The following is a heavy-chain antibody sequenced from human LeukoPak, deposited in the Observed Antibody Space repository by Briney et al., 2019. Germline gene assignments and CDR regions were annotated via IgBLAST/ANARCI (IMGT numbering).Heavy chain of an antibody. D-gene: IGHD3-10*02. Sequence: PGGSLRLSCAASGFTFSSYWMHWVRQAPGKGLVWVSHINSDESDTSYVDSVKGRFTISRDNAKNSLYLQMNSLRAEDTAVYYCAELGITMIGGVWGKGTTVTISS. CDR2: INSDESDT. J-gene: IGHJ6*04. CDR1: GFTFSSYW. V-gene: IGHV3-74*01. CDR3: AELGITMIGGV.